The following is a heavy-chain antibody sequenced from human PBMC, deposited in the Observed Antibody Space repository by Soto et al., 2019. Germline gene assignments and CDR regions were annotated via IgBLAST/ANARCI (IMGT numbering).Heavy chain of an antibody. Sequence: QVQLQESGPGLVKPSETLSLTCTVSGGSISSYYWSWIRQPPGKGLEWIGYIYYSGSTNYNPSLKSRVTISVDTSKNQFSLKLSSVTAADTAVYYCARGIQQWPITYYFDYWGQGTLVSVTS. CDR2: IYYSGST. D-gene: IGHD5-18*01. CDR3: ARGIQQWPITYYFDY. V-gene: IGHV4-59*01. J-gene: IGHJ4*02. CDR1: GGSISSYY.